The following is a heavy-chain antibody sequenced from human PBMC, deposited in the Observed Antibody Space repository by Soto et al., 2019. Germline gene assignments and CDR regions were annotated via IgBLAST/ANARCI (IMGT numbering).Heavy chain of an antibody. D-gene: IGHD4-17*01. J-gene: IGHJ4*02. V-gene: IGHV1-2*04. CDR1: GYTFTAYY. CDR2: INPNSGGT. CDR3: ARARAPRYGDYDY. Sequence: QVQLVQSGAEVKKPGASVKVSCKASGYTFTAYYMHWVRQAPGQGLEWMGWINPNSGGTNYAQKFQGWVHMTRDTSISTAYMELSRLRSDDMAVYYCARARAPRYGDYDYWGQGTLVTVSS.